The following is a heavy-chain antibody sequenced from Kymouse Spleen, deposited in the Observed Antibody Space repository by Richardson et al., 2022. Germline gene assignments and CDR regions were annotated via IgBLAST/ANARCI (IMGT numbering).Heavy chain of an antibody. CDR1: GGSFSGYY. J-gene: IGHJ6*02. V-gene: IGHV4-34*01. CDR2: INHSGST. Sequence: QVQLQQWGAGLLKPSETLSLTCAVYGGSFSGYYWSWIRQPPGKGLEWIGEINHSGSTNYNPSLKSRVTISVDTSKNQFSLKLSSVTAADTAVYYCARRGYYYGSGSPDSYYYYGMDVWGQGTTVTVSS. CDR3: ARRGYYYGSGSPDSYYYYGMDV. D-gene: IGHD3-10*01.